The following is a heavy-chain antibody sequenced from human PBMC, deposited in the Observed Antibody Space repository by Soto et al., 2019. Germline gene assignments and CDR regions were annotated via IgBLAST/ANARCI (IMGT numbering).Heavy chain of an antibody. D-gene: IGHD5-18*01. CDR2: IAASGIIT. CDR1: GFTFADFA. V-gene: IGHV3-23*01. J-gene: IGHJ4*01. Sequence: EVQLLESGGGLVQPGVSLRLSCAASGFTFADFAMTWVRQAPGKGLEWISTIAASGIITYYADSVKGRFTISRDNSKKMLDPQMKTLSAGDTAVYYCASLASFVQRTAMPDDWGLGTGVTVSS. CDR3: ASLASFVQRTAMPDD.